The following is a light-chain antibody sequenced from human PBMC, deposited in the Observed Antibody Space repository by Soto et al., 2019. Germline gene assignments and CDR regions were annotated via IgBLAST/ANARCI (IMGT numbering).Light chain of an antibody. CDR3: CSYAGYSTFL. V-gene: IGLV2-23*01. J-gene: IGLJ1*01. CDR2: EGT. CDR1: NSDVGGYNL. Sequence: QSVLAQPASVSGSPGQSVTISCTGTNSDVGGYNLVSWYQQHPAKAPKVIVSEGTKRPSGVSSRFSGSKSGNTASLTISGLQAEDEADYFCCSYAGYSTFLFGSGTKVTVL.